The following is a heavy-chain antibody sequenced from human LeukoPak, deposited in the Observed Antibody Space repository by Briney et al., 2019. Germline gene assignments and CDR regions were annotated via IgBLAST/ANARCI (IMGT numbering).Heavy chain of an antibody. V-gene: IGHV4-30-4*01. Sequence: SSETLSLTCTVSGGSISSGDYYWSWIRQPPGKGLEWIGYIYYSGSTYYNPSLKSRVTISVDTSKNQFSLKLSSVTAADTAAYYCAREGQQQLSYNWFDPWGQGTLVTVSS. CDR2: IYYSGST. CDR3: AREGQQQLSYNWFDP. D-gene: IGHD6-13*01. CDR1: GGSISSGDYY. J-gene: IGHJ5*02.